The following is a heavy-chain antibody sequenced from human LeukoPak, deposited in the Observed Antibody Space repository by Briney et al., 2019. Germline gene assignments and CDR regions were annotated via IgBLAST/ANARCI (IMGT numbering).Heavy chain of an antibody. J-gene: IGHJ6*03. Sequence: SETLSLICTVSGGSISSSSYYWGWIRQPPGKGLEWIGSIYYSGSTYYNPSLKSRVTISVDTSKNQFSLKLSSVTAADTAVYYCARDYYDSSGYPYYYYMDVWGKGTTVTVSS. CDR1: GGSISSSSYY. V-gene: IGHV4-39*07. CDR3: ARDYYDSSGYPYYYYMDV. CDR2: IYYSGST. D-gene: IGHD3-22*01.